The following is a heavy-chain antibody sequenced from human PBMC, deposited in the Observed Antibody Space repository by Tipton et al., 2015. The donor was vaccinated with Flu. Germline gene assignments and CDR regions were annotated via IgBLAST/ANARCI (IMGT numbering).Heavy chain of an antibody. CDR2: IYYSGST. D-gene: IGHD3-10*01. CDR1: GGSISSGGYY. Sequence: TLSLTCTVSGGSISSGGYYWSWIRQHPGKGLEWIGYIYYSGSTYYNPSLKSRVTISVDTSKNQFSLKLSSVTAADTAVYYCARDSRGSGSYYIHYYYYGMDVWGQGTTVTVSS. J-gene: IGHJ6*02. V-gene: IGHV4-31*03. CDR3: ARDSRGSGSYYIHYYYYGMDV.